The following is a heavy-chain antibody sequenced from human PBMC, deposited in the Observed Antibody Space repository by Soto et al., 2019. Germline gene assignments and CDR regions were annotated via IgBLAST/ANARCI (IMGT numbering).Heavy chain of an antibody. Sequence: EGSLRLSCEASGFSISTYWMGWMRQAPGKGLEWVASVRQDGHENYYVDSVKGRFIISRDNAKNSLFLQMDSLRLEDTAVYYCAKKAVAFDMWGQGTTVTVSS. CDR3: AKKAVAFDM. CDR1: GFSISTYW. V-gene: IGHV3-7*01. CDR2: VRQDGHEN. J-gene: IGHJ3*02.